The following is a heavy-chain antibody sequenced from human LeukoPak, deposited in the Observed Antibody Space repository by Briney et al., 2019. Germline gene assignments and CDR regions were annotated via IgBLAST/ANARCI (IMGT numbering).Heavy chain of an antibody. J-gene: IGHJ4*02. CDR1: GFTFSSYA. Sequence: GGSLRLSCAASGFTFSSYAMHWVRQAPGKGLEWVSVIYSGGSTYYADSVKGRFTISRDNSKNTLYLQMNSLRAEDTAVYYCARSHYDILTGYYTLDYWGQGTLVTVSS. D-gene: IGHD3-9*01. V-gene: IGHV3-66*01. CDR3: ARSHYDILTGYYTLDY. CDR2: IYSGGST.